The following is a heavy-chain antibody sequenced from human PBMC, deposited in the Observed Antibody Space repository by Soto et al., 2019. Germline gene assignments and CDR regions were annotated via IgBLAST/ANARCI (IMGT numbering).Heavy chain of an antibody. CDR1: GYPFSDNH. Sequence: ASVKVSCKASGYPFSDNHIHWVRQAPGQGLEWMGIINPRGGSTSYAQKFQGRVTMTRDTSTSTVYMELSSLKASDTAMYYCARYRPFDAFDIWGQGTMVTVSS. J-gene: IGHJ3*02. CDR3: ARYRPFDAFDI. V-gene: IGHV1-46*01. CDR2: INPRGGST.